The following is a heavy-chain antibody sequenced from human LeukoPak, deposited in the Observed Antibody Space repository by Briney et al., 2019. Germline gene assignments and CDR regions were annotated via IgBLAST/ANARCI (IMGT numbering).Heavy chain of an antibody. CDR1: GGSISRYY. CDR3: ARILGGNHGPSFDY. CDR2: IYYSEST. V-gene: IGHV4-59*01. J-gene: IGHJ4*02. Sequence: PSETLSLTCTVSGGSISRYYWSWIRQPPGKGLEWIGYIYYSESTNYNPSLKSRVTISGDTPKNQLSLKLSSVTAADTAVYYCARILGGNHGPSFDYWGQGTLVTVSS. D-gene: IGHD3-10*01.